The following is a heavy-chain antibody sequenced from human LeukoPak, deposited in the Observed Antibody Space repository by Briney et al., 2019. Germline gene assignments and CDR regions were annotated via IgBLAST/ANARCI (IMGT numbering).Heavy chain of an antibody. CDR2: INHSGST. J-gene: IGHJ6*03. D-gene: IGHD2-15*01. CDR1: GGSFSGYY. CDR3: ARSGGVVVRVHYYYYYMDV. Sequence: KPSETLSLTCAVYGGSFSGYYWSWIRQPPGKGLEWIGEINHSGSTNYNPSLKSRVTISVDTSKNQFSLKLSSVTAADTAVYYCARSGGVVVRVHYYYYYMDVWGKGTTVTVSS. V-gene: IGHV4-34*01.